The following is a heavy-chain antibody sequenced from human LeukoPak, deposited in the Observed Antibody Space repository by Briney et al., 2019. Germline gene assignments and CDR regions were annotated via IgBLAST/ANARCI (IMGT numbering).Heavy chain of an antibody. V-gene: IGHV4-59*01. J-gene: IGHJ3*02. CDR2: IYYSGST. CDR3: ARLTYDQAAFDI. CDR1: GGSISSYY. D-gene: IGHD3-22*01. Sequence: SETLSLTCTVSGGSISSYYWSWIRQPPGKGLEWIGYIYYSGSTNYNPSLKSRVTISVDTSKDQFSLKLSSVTAADTAVYYCARLTYDQAAFDIWGQGTMVTVSS.